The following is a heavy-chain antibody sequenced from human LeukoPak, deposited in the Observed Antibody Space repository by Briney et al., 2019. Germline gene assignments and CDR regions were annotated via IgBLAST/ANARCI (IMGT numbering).Heavy chain of an antibody. CDR3: AGGLGSGSYPTYYGMDV. J-gene: IGHJ6*02. Sequence: GGSLRLSCAASGFTFSSYAMSWVRQAPGKGLEWVSAISGSGGSTYYADSVKGRFTISRDNSKNTLYLQMNSLRAEDTAVYYCAGGLGSGSYPTYYGMDVWGQGTTVTVSS. D-gene: IGHD3-10*01. CDR1: GFTFSSYA. V-gene: IGHV3-23*01. CDR2: ISGSGGST.